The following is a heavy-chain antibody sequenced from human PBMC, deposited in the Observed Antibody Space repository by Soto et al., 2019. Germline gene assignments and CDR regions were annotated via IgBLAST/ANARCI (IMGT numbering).Heavy chain of an antibody. Sequence: SVKVSCKASGGTFSSYAISWVRQAPGQGLEWMGGIIPIFGTANYAQKFQGRVTITADESTSTAYMELSSLRSEDTAVYYCARVLRAARIPNYYYYGMDVWGQGTTVTVSS. CDR3: ARVLRAARIPNYYYYGMDV. CDR1: GGTFSSYA. J-gene: IGHJ6*02. CDR2: IIPIFGTA. V-gene: IGHV1-69*13. D-gene: IGHD6-6*01.